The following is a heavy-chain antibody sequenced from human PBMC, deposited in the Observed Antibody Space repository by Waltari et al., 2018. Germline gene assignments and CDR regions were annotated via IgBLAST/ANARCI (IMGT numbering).Heavy chain of an antibody. CDR1: GYTFTHSY. Sequence: QVQLVQSGAEVKKPGASMNVSCRASGYTFTHSYIHWVRQAPGQGLEWMGWINPNSGGTNYAQKFQGRVTMTRDTSTTTAYMELGSLRSDDTALYYCAREGPEYSSSSFDYWGQGTLVTVSS. D-gene: IGHD6-6*01. CDR2: INPNSGGT. J-gene: IGHJ4*02. CDR3: AREGPEYSSSSFDY. V-gene: IGHV1-2*02.